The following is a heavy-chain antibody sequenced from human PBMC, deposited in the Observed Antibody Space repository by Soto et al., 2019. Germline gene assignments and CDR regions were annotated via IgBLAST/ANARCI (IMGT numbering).Heavy chain of an antibody. Sequence: GGSLRLSCVASGFSFSSYAMSWVRQAPGKGLEWVSVISDSDGSTYYADSVKGRFTISRDNSKNTLYLQMNSLRAEDTAVYYCAKDRERDAWYEDYWGQGTLVTVSS. CDR3: AKDRERDAWYEDY. J-gene: IGHJ4*02. D-gene: IGHD6-13*01. CDR2: ISDSDGST. V-gene: IGHV3-23*01. CDR1: GFSFSSYA.